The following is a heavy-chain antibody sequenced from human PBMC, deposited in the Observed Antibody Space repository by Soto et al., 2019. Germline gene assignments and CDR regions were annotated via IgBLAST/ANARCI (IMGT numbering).Heavy chain of an antibody. V-gene: IGHV4-34*01. J-gene: IGHJ3*02. Sequence: SETLSLTCAVYGGSFSGYYWSWIRQPPGKGLEWIGEINHSGSTNYNPSLKSRVTISVDTSKNQFSLKLSSVTAADTAVYYCARVRAVAARVGAFVIWGQGTMVTVSS. CDR3: ARVRAVAARVGAFVI. CDR1: GGSFSGYY. CDR2: INHSGST. D-gene: IGHD2-15*01.